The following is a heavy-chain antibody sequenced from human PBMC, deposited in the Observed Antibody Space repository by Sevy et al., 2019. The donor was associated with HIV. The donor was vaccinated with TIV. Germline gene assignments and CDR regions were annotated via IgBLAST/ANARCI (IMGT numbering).Heavy chain of an antibody. D-gene: IGHD6-6*01. J-gene: IGHJ6*02. V-gene: IGHV1-24*01. Sequence: ASVKVSCKVSGYTLTELSMHWVRQAPGKGLEWMGGLDPEDGETIYAQKFQGRVTMTEETSTATAYMELSSLRSEDTAVYYCATIFFSQYSSSPRGYYYYGMDVWGQGTTVTVSS. CDR3: ATIFFSQYSSSPRGYYYYGMDV. CDR2: LDPEDGET. CDR1: GYTLTELS.